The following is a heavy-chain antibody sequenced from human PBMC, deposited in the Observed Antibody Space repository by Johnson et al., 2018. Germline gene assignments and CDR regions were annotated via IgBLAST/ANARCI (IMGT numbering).Heavy chain of an antibody. CDR2: VYTAGDT. CDR3: TRGMVRGVSAFDI. CDR1: GFTVSSNY. J-gene: IGHJ3*02. Sequence: VQLVQSGGGLIQPGGSLRLSCAASGFTVSSNYMSWVRQAPGKGLEWVSVVYTAGDTYYADSVKGRFTISRDISKNTLYLHMNNLGAEDTAVYYCTRGMVRGVSAFDISGQGTMVTVSS. D-gene: IGHD3-10*01. V-gene: IGHV3-53*01.